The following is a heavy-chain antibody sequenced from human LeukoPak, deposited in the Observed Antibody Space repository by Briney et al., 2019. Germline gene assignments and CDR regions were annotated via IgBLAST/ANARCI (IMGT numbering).Heavy chain of an antibody. CDR3: ARGGFGSGSYSDY. V-gene: IGHV1-8*01. D-gene: IGHD3-10*01. CDR1: GCTFTSYD. Sequence: ASVKVSCKASGCTFTSYDINWVRQATGQGLEWMGWMNPNSGDTGYVQKFQGRVTMSRDTSISTAYMELSSLRSEDTAVYYCARGGFGSGSYSDYWGQGTLVTVSS. J-gene: IGHJ4*02. CDR2: MNPNSGDT.